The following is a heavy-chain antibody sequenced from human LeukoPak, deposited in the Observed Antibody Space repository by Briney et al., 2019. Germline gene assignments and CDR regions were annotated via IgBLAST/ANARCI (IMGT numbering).Heavy chain of an antibody. CDR1: GLTVSSNY. CDR2: IYNGGST. J-gene: IGHJ4*02. D-gene: IGHD1-26*01. V-gene: IGHV3-66*01. Sequence: PGGSLRLSCAASGLTVSSNYMSWVRQAPGKGLECVSVIYNGGSTYYADSVKGRFTISRDNSKNTLYLQMNSLRAEDTAVYYCARVLYSGGYYFDYWGQGTLVTVSS. CDR3: ARVLYSGGYYFDY.